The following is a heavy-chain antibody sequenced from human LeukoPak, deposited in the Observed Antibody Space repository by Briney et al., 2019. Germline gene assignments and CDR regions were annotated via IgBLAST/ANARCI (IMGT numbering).Heavy chain of an antibody. D-gene: IGHD2-15*01. CDR1: GYTLTELS. Sequence: GASVKVSCKVSGYTLTELSMHWVRQAPGKGLEWMGGFDPEDGETIYAQKFQGRVTMTEDTSTDTAYMELSSLRSEDTAVYYCATSHGLGYCSGGSCYYDYWGQGTLVTVSS. CDR3: ATSHGLGYCSGGSCYYDY. J-gene: IGHJ4*02. CDR2: FDPEDGET. V-gene: IGHV1-24*01.